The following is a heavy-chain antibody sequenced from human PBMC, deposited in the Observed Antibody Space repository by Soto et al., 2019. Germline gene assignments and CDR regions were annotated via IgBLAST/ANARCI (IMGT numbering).Heavy chain of an antibody. Sequence: SETLSLTGTVSGGCLGRYYLSWSRQPPGKGQEWIGYVFYTGRANDNASLKSRVSIPLDTSNYQFSLKLSSVAAADTAVYYRAKDGDGRMTTNPYYYNGMDVCGPGTTVTVSS. J-gene: IGHJ6*02. CDR1: GGCLGRYY. CDR2: VFYTGRA. V-gene: IGHV4-59*01. D-gene: IGHD4-4*01. CDR3: AKDGDGRMTTNPYYYNGMDV.